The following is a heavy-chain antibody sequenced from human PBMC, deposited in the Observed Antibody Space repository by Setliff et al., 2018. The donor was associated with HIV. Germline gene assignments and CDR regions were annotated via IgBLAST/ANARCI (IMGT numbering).Heavy chain of an antibody. D-gene: IGHD3-3*01. Sequence: GGSLRLSCAASGFTVSSNYITWVRQAPGKGLEWVSVIYSGGTTLYRESVKGRFIISRDNSKNTVYLQMNSLRAEDTAVYYCARPGAEFDFWNGYFYYYYMDVWGQGTTVTVSS. J-gene: IGHJ6*03. CDR2: IYSGGTT. CDR3: ARPGAEFDFWNGYFYYYYMDV. V-gene: IGHV3-66*04. CDR1: GFTVSSNY.